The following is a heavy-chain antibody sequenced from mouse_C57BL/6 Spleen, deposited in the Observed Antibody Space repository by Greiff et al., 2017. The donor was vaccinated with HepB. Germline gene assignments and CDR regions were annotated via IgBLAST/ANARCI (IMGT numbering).Heavy chain of an antibody. D-gene: IGHD2-4*01. CDR2: IWSGGST. CDR3: ARRSDYDGFAY. Sequence: VQLQQSGPGLVQPSQSLSITCTVSGFSFTSYGVHWVRQSPGKGLEWLGVIWSGGSTDYNAAFISRLSISKDNSKSQVFFKMNSLQADDTAIYYCARRSDYDGFAYWGQGTLVTVSA. V-gene: IGHV2-2*01. CDR1: GFSFTSYG. J-gene: IGHJ3*01.